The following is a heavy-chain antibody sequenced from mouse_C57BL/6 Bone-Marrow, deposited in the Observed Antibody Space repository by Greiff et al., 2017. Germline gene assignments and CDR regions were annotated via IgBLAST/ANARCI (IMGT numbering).Heavy chain of an antibody. Sequence: EVHLVESGAELVRPGASVKLSCTASGFNIKDDYMHWVKQRPEQGLEWIGWIDPENGDTEYASKFQGKATITADTSSNTAYLQLSSLASEDTAVYYCTPYELDGYWGQGTTLTVSS. D-gene: IGHD2-3*01. CDR2: IDPENGDT. CDR3: TPYELDGY. V-gene: IGHV14-4*01. CDR1: GFNIKDDY. J-gene: IGHJ2*01.